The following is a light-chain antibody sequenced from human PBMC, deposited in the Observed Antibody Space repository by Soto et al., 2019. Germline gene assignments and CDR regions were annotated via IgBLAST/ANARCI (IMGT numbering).Light chain of an antibody. CDR1: XXXXGAGYD. V-gene: IGLV1-40*01. CDR2: GNS. CDR3: QSYDSSLSGSV. Sequence: QSVLTQPPSVSGAPGQRVTISCTXSXXXXGAGYDVHWYQQLPGTAPKLLIYGNSNRPSGVPDRFSGSKSGTSASLAITGLQAEDEADYYCQSYDSSLSGSVFGGGTKVTVL. J-gene: IGLJ2*01.